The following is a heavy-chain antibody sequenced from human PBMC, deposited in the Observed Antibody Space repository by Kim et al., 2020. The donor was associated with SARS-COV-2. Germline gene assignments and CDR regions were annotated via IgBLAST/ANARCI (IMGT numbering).Heavy chain of an antibody. J-gene: IGHJ4*02. CDR3: AKDVTTGIVGAYYFDY. CDR2: ISGSGGST. V-gene: IGHV3-23*01. Sequence: GGSLRLSCAASGFTFSSYAMSWVRQAPGKGLEWVSAISGSGGSTYYADSVKGRFTISRDNSKNTLYLQMNSLRAEDTAVYYCAKDVTTGIVGAYYFDYWGQGTLVTVSS. D-gene: IGHD1-26*01. CDR1: GFTFSSYA.